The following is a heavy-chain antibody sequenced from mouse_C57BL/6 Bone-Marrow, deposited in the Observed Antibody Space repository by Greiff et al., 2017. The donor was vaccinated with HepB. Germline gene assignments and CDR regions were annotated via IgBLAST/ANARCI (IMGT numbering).Heavy chain of an antibody. CDR2: SRNKANDYTT. J-gene: IGHJ1*03. CDR3: ERGLYDGYSNWYFDV. V-gene: IGHV7-1*01. D-gene: IGHD2-3*01. CDR1: GFTFSDFY. Sequence: EVQRVESGGGLVQSGRSLRLSCATSGFTFSDFYMEWVRQAPGKGLEWIAASRNKANDYTTEYSESVKGRFIVSRDTSQSILYLQMNALRAEDTAIYYCERGLYDGYSNWYFDVWGTGTTVTVSS.